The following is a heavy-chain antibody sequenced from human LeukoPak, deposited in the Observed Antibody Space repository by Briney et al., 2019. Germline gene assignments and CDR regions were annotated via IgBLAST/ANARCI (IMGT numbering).Heavy chain of an antibody. Sequence: GGSLRLSCAASGFTFSTFAMDWVRQAPGKGLEWVSYISSSGNTIFYADSVKGRFTISRDNAKNSRYLQMNSLRAEDTAVYYCARLTTVTGDWYFDLWGRGTLVTVSS. J-gene: IGHJ2*01. D-gene: IGHD4-17*01. CDR2: ISSSGNTI. CDR1: GFTFSTFA. CDR3: ARLTTVTGDWYFDL. V-gene: IGHV3-48*04.